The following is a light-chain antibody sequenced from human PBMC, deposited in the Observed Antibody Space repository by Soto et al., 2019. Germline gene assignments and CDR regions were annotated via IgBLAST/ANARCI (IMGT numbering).Light chain of an antibody. J-gene: IGKJ3*01. Sequence: DIHMTQSPSTLSASVGDSVTITCRASQTISSWLAWYQQKPGKAPNLLIYKASSLESGVPSRFSGSGSGTNFTLTISSLQPEDFATYYCQQSYSTPHTFGPGTRWIS. CDR3: QQSYSTPHT. CDR1: QTISSW. V-gene: IGKV1-5*03. CDR2: KAS.